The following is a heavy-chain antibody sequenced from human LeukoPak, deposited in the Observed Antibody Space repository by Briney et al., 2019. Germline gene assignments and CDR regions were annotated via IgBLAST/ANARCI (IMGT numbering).Heavy chain of an antibody. Sequence: SVKVSCKASGGTFSSYAISWVRQAPGQGLEWMGGIIPIFGTANYAQKFQGRVTITTDESTSTAYMELSSLRSEDTAVYYCARDRIEAVAGTSDAFDIWGQGTMVTVSS. CDR2: IIPIFGTA. D-gene: IGHD6-19*01. CDR1: GGTFSSYA. J-gene: IGHJ3*02. V-gene: IGHV1-69*05. CDR3: ARDRIEAVAGTSDAFDI.